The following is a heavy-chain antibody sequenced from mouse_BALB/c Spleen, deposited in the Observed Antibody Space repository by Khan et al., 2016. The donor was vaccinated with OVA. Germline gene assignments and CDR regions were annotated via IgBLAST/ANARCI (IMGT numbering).Heavy chain of an antibody. CDR2: ISYSGST. CDR1: GYSITSDYA. J-gene: IGHJ4*01. V-gene: IGHV3-2*02. Sequence: VPLQESGPGLVKPSQSLSLTCTVTGYSITSDYAWNWIRQFPGNKLEWMGYISYSGSTNYNPSLKSRISITRDTSKNQFFLQLNSVTTEDTATYYCARDCSRYNYAIDYWGQGTSVTVSS. CDR3: ARDCSRYNYAIDY. D-gene: IGHD1-1*01.